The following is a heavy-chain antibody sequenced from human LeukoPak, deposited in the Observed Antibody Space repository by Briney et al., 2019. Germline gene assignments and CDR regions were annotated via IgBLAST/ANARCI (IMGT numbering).Heavy chain of an antibody. J-gene: IGHJ4*01. Sequence: GGSLRLSCAASGFTFTGHAMTWVRQAPGKGLEWVSTISGSGGSRYYADSVKGRFTISRDNSKNTLYLQMNSLRAEDTAVYHCAKDAAYDSSGYYYYGYFDSWGQEPWSPSPQ. V-gene: IGHV3-23*01. CDR2: ISGSGGSR. D-gene: IGHD3-22*01. CDR1: GFTFTGHA. CDR3: AKDAAYDSSGYYYYGYFDS.